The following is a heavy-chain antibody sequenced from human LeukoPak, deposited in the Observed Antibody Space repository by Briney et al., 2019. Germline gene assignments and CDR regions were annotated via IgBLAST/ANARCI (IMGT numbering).Heavy chain of an antibody. V-gene: IGHV4-4*07. CDR3: ARGFGATNAFDI. J-gene: IGHJ3*02. CDR2: IYTSGST. Sequence: SETLSLTCTVSGGSLSSYYWSWIRQPAGKGLEWIGRIYTSGSTNYNPSLKSRVTMSVDTSKNQFSLKLSSVTAADTAAYYCARGFGATNAFDIWGQGTMVTVSS. CDR1: GGSLSSYY. D-gene: IGHD5-24*01.